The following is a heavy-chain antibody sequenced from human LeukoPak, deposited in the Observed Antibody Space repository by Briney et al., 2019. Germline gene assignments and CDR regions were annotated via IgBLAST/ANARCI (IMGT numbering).Heavy chain of an antibody. CDR1: GGSISSYY. D-gene: IGHD3-10*01. V-gene: IGHV4-59*04. CDR2: INYSGST. CDR3: ARHYANYYGSGSYYKQFDY. Sequence: SETLSLTCTVSGGSISSYYWSWIRQPPGKGLEWIASINYSGSTYYNPSLKSRGTMYVDTSKNQFSLKLSSVTAADTAVYYCARHYANYYGSGSYYKQFDYWGQGTLVTVSS. J-gene: IGHJ4*02.